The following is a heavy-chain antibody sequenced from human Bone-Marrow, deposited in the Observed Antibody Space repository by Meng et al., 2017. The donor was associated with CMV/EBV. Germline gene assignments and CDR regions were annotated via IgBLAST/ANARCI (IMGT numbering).Heavy chain of an antibody. CDR2: IKQDGSEK. V-gene: IGHV3-7*01. Sequence: LSLTCAASGFTFSSYWMSWVRQAPGKGLEWVANIKQDGSEKYYVDSVKGRFTISRDNAKNSLYLQMNSLRAEDTAVYYCARDLNWEATIWDYYYYYGMDVWGQGTTVAVSS. CDR1: GFTFSSYW. J-gene: IGHJ6*02. CDR3: ARDLNWEATIWDYYYYYGMDV. D-gene: IGHD5-12*01.